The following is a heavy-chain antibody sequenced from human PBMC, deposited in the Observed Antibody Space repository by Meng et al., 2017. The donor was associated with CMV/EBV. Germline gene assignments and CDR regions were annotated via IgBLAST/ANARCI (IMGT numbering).Heavy chain of an antibody. CDR2: ISAYNGNT. D-gene: IGHD3-3*01. J-gene: IGHJ4*02. CDR1: GYTFTSYG. Sequence: ASVKVSCKASGYTFTSYGISWVRQAPGQGLEWMGWISAYNGNTNYAQKLQGRVTMTTDTSTSTAYMELRNLRSDDTAVYYCARSPHDPTYYDFWSGYYTPYYFDYWGQGTLVTVSS. V-gene: IGHV1-18*01. CDR3: ARSPHDPTYYDFWSGYYTPYYFDY.